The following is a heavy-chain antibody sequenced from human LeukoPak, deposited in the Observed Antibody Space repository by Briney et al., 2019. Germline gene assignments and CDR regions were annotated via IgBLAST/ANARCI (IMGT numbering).Heavy chain of an antibody. CDR3: TTTFGIAVAGFNWFDP. D-gene: IGHD6-19*01. Sequence: GGSLRLSCAASGFTFSSYAMSWVRQAPGKGLEWVSAISGSGGSTYYADSVKGRFTISRDNSKNTLYLQMNSLKTEDTAVYYCTTTFGIAVAGFNWFDPWGQGTLVTVSS. CDR1: GFTFSSYA. V-gene: IGHV3-23*01. CDR2: ISGSGGST. J-gene: IGHJ5*02.